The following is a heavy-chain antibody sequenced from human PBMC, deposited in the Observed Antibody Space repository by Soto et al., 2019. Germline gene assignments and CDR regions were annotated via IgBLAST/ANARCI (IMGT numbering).Heavy chain of an antibody. CDR1: GYTFTNYG. J-gene: IGHJ4*02. D-gene: IGHD2-15*01. Sequence: ASVKVSWKASGYTFTNYGISWGRQAPGQGLEWMGWISAYNGNTNYAQKLQGRVTMTTDTSTSTAYMELRSLRSDDTAVYYCARSVPFCSGGSCNVDFDFWGQGTLVTGSS. CDR2: ISAYNGNT. V-gene: IGHV1-18*01. CDR3: ARSVPFCSGGSCNVDFDF.